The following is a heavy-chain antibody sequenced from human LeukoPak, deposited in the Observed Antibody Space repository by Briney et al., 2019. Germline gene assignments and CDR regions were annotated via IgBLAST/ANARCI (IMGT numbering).Heavy chain of an antibody. CDR3: AIGTRGYRYALVSGFDY. D-gene: IGHD5-18*01. CDR1: GFTFGDYA. V-gene: IGHV3-49*03. Sequence: PGGSLRLSCTASGFTFGDYAMSWFRQAPGKGLEWVGFIRSKAYGGTTEYAASVKGRFTISRDDSKSIAYLQMNSLRAEDTAVYYCAIGTRGYRYALVSGFDYWGQGTLVTVSS. CDR2: IRSKAYGGTT. J-gene: IGHJ4*02.